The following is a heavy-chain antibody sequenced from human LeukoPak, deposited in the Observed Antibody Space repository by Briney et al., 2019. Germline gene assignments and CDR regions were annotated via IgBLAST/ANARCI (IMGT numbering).Heavy chain of an antibody. D-gene: IGHD3-10*01. CDR3: ARDGYYYGSGSLESYYYYYMDV. Sequence: GGSLRLSCAASGFTFSDYYMSWIRQAPGKGLEWVSSISCTSSSIYYADSVKGRFTISRDNAKNSLDLQMNSLRVEDTAVYYCARDGYYYGSGSLESYYYYYMDVWGRGTTVTVSS. CDR2: ISCTSSSI. V-gene: IGHV3-11*04. CDR1: GFTFSDYY. J-gene: IGHJ6*03.